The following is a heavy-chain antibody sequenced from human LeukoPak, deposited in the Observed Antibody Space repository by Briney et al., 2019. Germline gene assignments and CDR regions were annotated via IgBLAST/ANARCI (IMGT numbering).Heavy chain of an antibody. CDR1: GFTFSSYA. J-gene: IGHJ4*02. D-gene: IGHD5-18*01. CDR2: ISGSGGST. CDR3: ARDLGYSYGDY. V-gene: IGHV3-23*01. Sequence: PGGSLRLSCAASGFTFSSYAMSWVRQAPGKGLEWVSAISGSGGSTYYADSVKGRFTISRDNAKNSLYLQMNSLRAEDTAVYYCARDLGYSYGDYWGQETLVTVSS.